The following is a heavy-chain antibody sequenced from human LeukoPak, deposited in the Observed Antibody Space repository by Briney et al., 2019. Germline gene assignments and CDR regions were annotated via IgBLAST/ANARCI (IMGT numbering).Heavy chain of an antibody. CDR2: ISVYNGNT. CDR3: ARTCSSSSCYMVH. Sequence: PWDSVKLSCTASGYTFANFGITWIRQAPGQGLEWIGWISVYNGNTNYAQNLQGKVTLNTDTSTSPAYMELRSLRSDDTALYYCARTCSSSSCYMVHWGQGTLVTVSS. J-gene: IGHJ4*02. CDR1: GYTFANFG. V-gene: IGHV1-18*01. D-gene: IGHD2-2*02.